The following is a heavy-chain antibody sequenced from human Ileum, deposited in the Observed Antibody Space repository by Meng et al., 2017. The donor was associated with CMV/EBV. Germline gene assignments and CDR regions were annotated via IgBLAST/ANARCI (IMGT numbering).Heavy chain of an antibody. CDR2: INHGGSA. CDR1: GGSCSGYF. V-gene: IGHV4-34*02. Sequence: QVKLQQWGAGLFKPSETLSLTCAVYGGSCSGYFWSWVRQPPGKGLEWIGEINHGGSANYNMSLKSRVTISIDTSKNQFSLNLRSVTAADTAVYYCAPGFRSWIGTYSSWGQGTLVTVSS. J-gene: IGHJ4*02. D-gene: IGHD1-1*01. CDR3: APGFRSWIGTYSS.